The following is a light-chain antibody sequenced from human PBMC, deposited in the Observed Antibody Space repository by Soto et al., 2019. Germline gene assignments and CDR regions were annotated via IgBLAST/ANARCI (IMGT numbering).Light chain of an antibody. V-gene: IGKV4-1*01. CDR2: WAS. J-gene: IGKJ1*01. Sequence: DIVMTQSPDSLAVSLGERATINCKSSQSVLYHSNNKNYLAWYQQKPGQPPKLLIYWASTRESGVPDRFSGSGSGTDFTLTISSLQSEDVAVYYCQQYYNAPWTFGQGTKVEIK. CDR1: QSVLYHSNNKNY. CDR3: QQYYNAPWT.